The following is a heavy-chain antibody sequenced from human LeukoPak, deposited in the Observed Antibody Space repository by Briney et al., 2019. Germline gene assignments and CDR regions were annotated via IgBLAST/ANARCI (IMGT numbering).Heavy chain of an antibody. CDR3: GRDIATAVDY. V-gene: IGHV3-74*01. J-gene: IGHJ4*02. Sequence: GGSLRLSCTASGFTFSSYWMHWVRQAPGKGLVWVSRINSAGISTNYADSVKGRFTISRDNAKNTLYLQMNSLRSEDTAIYYCGRDIATAVDYWGLGTLVTVSS. CDR1: GFTFSSYW. CDR2: INSAGIST. D-gene: IGHD6-13*01.